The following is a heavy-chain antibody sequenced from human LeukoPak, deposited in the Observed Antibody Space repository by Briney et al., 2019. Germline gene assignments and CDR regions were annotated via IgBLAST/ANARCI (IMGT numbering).Heavy chain of an antibody. Sequence: GGSLRLTCAASAFTFSSYGMSWVRQAPDKGLEWVAYIRYDGSNKYYADSVKGRFTISRDNAKNSLYLQMNSLRAEDTAVYYCAREYCSGGSCYNDAFDIWGQGTMVTVSS. CDR3: AREYCSGGSCYNDAFDI. V-gene: IGHV3-30*02. CDR2: IRYDGSNK. J-gene: IGHJ3*02. D-gene: IGHD2-15*01. CDR1: AFTFSSYG.